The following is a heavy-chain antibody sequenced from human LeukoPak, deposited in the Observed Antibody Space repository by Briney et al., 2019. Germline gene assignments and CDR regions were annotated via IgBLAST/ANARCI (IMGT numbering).Heavy chain of an antibody. Sequence: SETLSLTCTISGGSVSDYYWSWLRQSPGKGLEWIGYIYHTWSTSYSPSLKSRVTISADTSQNHSSLKLSSVTAADTAVYYWAGRKLGNDYWGQGTLVTVSS. CDR1: GGSVSDYY. J-gene: IGHJ4*02. D-gene: IGHD7-27*01. CDR3: AGRKLGNDY. V-gene: IGHV4-59*02. CDR2: IYHTWST.